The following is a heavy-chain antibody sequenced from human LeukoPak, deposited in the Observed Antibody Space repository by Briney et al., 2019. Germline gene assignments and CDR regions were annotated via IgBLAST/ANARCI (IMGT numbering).Heavy chain of an antibody. CDR3: ARSPGYSSSWYFWYY. CDR2: INPNSGGT. J-gene: IGHJ4*02. D-gene: IGHD6-13*01. Sequence: ASVKVSCKASGYTFTGYYMHWVRQAPGQGPEWMGWINPNSGGTNYAQKLQGRVTMTTDTSTSTAYMELRSLRSDDTAVYYCARSPGYSSSWYFWYYWGQGTLVTVSS. CDR1: GYTFTGYY. V-gene: IGHV1-2*02.